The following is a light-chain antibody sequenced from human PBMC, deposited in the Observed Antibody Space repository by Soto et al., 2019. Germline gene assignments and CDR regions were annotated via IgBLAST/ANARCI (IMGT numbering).Light chain of an antibody. J-gene: IGKJ1*01. CDR1: QPVTNY. V-gene: IGKV1-39*01. Sequence: DIQMTQSPSSLSASVGDRVTITCRASQPVTNYLSWYQQKPGKAPTLLIYAASRLQSGVPSRYSAGGSGKEFTLSINSLIPEDFATEYCQQSYIDPWTLGQGTKVDSK. CDR3: QQSYIDPWT. CDR2: AAS.